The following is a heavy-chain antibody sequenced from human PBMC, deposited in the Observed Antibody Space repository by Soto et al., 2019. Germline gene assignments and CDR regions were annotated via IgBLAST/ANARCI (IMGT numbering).Heavy chain of an antibody. CDR1: GYTFTSYG. V-gene: IGHV1-18*01. J-gene: IGHJ6*03. D-gene: IGHD3-10*01. Sequence: ASVKVSCKASGYTFTSYGISWVRQAPGQGLEWMGWISAYNGNTNYAQKLQGRVTMTTDTSTSTAYMELRSLRSDDTAVYYCARVGITMVRGVISNYMDVWGKGTTVTVSS. CDR2: ISAYNGNT. CDR3: ARVGITMVRGVISNYMDV.